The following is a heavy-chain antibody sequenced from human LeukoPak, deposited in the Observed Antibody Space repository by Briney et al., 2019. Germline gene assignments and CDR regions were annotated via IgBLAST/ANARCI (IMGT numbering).Heavy chain of an antibody. CDR2: IYYSGST. D-gene: IGHD6-13*01. CDR1: GGSISSSSYY. CDR3: ARIAAAGTSDY. J-gene: IGHJ4*02. V-gene: IGHV4-39*01. Sequence: SETLSLTCTVSGGSISSSSYYWGWNRQPPGKGLEWFGSIYYSGSTYYNPSLKSRVTISVDTSKNQFSLKLSSVTAADTAVYYCARIAAAGTSDYWGQGTLVTVSS.